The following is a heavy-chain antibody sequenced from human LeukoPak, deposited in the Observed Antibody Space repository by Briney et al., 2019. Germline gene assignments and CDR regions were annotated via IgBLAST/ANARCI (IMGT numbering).Heavy chain of an antibody. CDR2: INPNSGGT. CDR3: ARGSPACSSSWYWFDP. D-gene: IGHD6-13*01. V-gene: IGHV1-2*02. Sequence: ASVKVSCKASGYTFTGYYMHWVRQAPGQGLEWMGWINPNSGGTNYAQKFQGRVTMTRDTSISTAYMELSRLRSDDTAVYYCARGSPACSSSWYWFDPWGQGTLVTVSS. CDR1: GYTFTGYY. J-gene: IGHJ5*02.